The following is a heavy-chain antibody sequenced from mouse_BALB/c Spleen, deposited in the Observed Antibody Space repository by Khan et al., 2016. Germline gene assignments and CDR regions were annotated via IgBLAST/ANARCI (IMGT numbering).Heavy chain of an antibody. J-gene: IGHJ1*01. CDR2: IYPGGGYT. D-gene: IGHD1-1*01. CDR1: GYTFTNYW. V-gene: IGHV1-63*02. CDR3: ARFYYGSSYWYFDV. Sequence: QVQLQQSGAELVRPGTSVKVSCKASGYTFTNYWLGWVKQRPGHGLEWIGDIYPGGGYTNYNEKFKGKATLTADPSSSTAYMQLSSRTSEDSAVYCCARFYYGSSYWYFDVWGAGTTVTVSS.